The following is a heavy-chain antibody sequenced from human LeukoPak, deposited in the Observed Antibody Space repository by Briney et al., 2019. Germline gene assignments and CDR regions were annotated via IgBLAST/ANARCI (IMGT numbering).Heavy chain of an antibody. CDR1: GFTFNNYW. D-gene: IGHD3-10*01. CDR3: AKHSTGVEC. Sequence: PGGSLRLSCAASGFTFNNYWMTWFRQAPGKGLEWVANIKQDGTEIFYVDSVRGRFIISRDNAENSLYLQMNSLRAEDTAVYYCAKHSTGVECWGRGTLVTVSS. J-gene: IGHJ2*01. CDR2: IKQDGTEI. V-gene: IGHV3-7*03.